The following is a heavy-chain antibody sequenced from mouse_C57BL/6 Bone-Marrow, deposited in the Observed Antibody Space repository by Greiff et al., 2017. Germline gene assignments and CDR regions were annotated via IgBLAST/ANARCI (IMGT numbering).Heavy chain of an antibody. CDR1: GYAFSTYW. Sequence: VKLQESGAELVKPGASVKISCKVSGYAFSTYWMNWVKQRPGKGLEWIGQIYPGDGDTNYNGKFKGKATLTADKSSSTAYMQRSSLTSEDSAVYFCARSVLWLRRLDYWGQGTSVTVSS. D-gene: IGHD2-2*01. V-gene: IGHV1-80*01. CDR2: IYPGDGDT. CDR3: ARSVLWLRRLDY. J-gene: IGHJ4*01.